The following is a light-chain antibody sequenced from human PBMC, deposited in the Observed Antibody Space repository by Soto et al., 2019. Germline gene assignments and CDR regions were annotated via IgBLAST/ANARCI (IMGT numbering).Light chain of an antibody. CDR2: AAS. J-gene: IGKJ1*01. V-gene: IGKV1-5*01. CDR1: ESISSW. CDR3: QQYYSYSKT. Sequence: DIPMTQSPSTLSASVGDRVTITCRASESISSWLAWYQQKPGKAPRLLIYAASRLGSGVPSRFRGSGSGTEFTLTISSLQPDDVATYYCQQYYSYSKTFGQGTKVDIK.